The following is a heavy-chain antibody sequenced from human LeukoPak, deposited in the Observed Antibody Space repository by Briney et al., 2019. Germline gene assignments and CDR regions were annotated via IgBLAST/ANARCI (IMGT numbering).Heavy chain of an antibody. CDR2: ISYDGSNK. J-gene: IGHJ4*02. CDR3: AKDGMVPVAIDF. D-gene: IGHD3-10*01. CDR1: GFTFSSYG. V-gene: IGHV3-30*18. Sequence: PGGSLRLSCAASGFTFSSYGMHWVRQAPGKGLEWVAVISYDGSNKYYADSVKGRFTISRDNSKNTLYLQMNSLRTEDTAVYFCAKDGMVPVAIDFWGQGTLVTVSS.